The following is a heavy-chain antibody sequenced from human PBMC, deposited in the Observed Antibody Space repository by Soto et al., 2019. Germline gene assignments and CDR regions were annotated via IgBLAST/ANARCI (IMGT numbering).Heavy chain of an antibody. Sequence: GASVTVSCKASVYTLTSYYIHWVRQAPGQGLEWMGIINPSGGSTSYAQKFQGRVTMTRDTSTSTVYMELSSLRSEDTAVYYCARDLLAFWSGYYAPGSYGMDVWGQGTTVTVSS. CDR3: ARDLLAFWSGYYAPGSYGMDV. J-gene: IGHJ6*02. V-gene: IGHV1-46*01. CDR1: VYTLTSYY. D-gene: IGHD3-3*01. CDR2: INPSGGST.